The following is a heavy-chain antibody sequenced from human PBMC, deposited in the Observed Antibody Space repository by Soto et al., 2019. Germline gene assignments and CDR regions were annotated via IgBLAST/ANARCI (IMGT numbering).Heavy chain of an antibody. CDR1: GFTFSMSA. CDR3: ATVHGTSRSFDY. Sequence: EVQILESGGGLVQPGGSLRLSCAASGFTFSMSAMSWVRQAPGKGLEWVSTTGLNGSTTYYADSVKGRFTVFRDNSKNTLDLQMNSLRAEDTAVYYCATVHGTSRSFDYWGQGTLVTVSS. J-gene: IGHJ4*02. V-gene: IGHV3-23*01. CDR2: TGLNGSTT. D-gene: IGHD6-13*01.